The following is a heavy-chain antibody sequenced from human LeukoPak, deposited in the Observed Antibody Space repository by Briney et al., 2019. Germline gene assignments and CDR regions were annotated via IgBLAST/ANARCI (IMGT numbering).Heavy chain of an antibody. CDR1: GYTFTSYA. Sequence: ASVKVSCKASGYTFTSYAMNWVRQAPGQGLEWMGWINTNTGNPTYAQGFTGRFVFSLDTSVSTAYLQISSLKAEDTAVYYCARDPYYYDSSGYGGLGSDYWGQGTLVTVSS. CDR2: INTNTGNP. V-gene: IGHV7-4-1*02. D-gene: IGHD3-22*01. CDR3: ARDPYYYDSSGYGGLGSDY. J-gene: IGHJ4*02.